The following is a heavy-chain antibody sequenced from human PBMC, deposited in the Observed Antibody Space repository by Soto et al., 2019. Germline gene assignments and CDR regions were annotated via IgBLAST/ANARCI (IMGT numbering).Heavy chain of an antibody. D-gene: IGHD1-1*01. CDR1: GFTFGDSA. V-gene: IGHV3-73*01. Sequence: GGSLRLSCAASGFTFGDSAMHWVRQASGKGLEWVGRIRSKAISYETAYAASVQGRFTISRDDSKNMVYLQMNSLKTEDTAVYYCTRASWNYYYYGMDIWGQGTTVTVSS. CDR2: IRSKAISYET. CDR3: TRASWNYYYYGMDI. J-gene: IGHJ6*02.